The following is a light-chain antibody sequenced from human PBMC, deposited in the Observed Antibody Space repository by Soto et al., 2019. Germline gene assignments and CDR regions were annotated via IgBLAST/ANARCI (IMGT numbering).Light chain of an antibody. J-gene: IGKJ2*01. Sequence: EIVLTQSPATLSLSPGERATLSCRASQSVSSYLAWYQQKPGQAPGLLIYDASNRATCIPARFSGSGSGTDFTLTISSLEPEDFAVYYCQQRSNWTPYTVGQGTKLEIK. CDR1: QSVSSY. CDR2: DAS. V-gene: IGKV3-11*01. CDR3: QQRSNWTPYT.